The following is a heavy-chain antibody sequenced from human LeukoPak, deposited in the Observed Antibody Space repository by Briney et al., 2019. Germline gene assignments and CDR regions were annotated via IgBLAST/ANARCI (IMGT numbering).Heavy chain of an antibody. CDR2: INPNSGGT. J-gene: IGHJ6*02. CDR1: GYTFTGYY. CDR3: ARDHYDILTGYYDYYYYYGMDV. D-gene: IGHD3-9*01. V-gene: IGHV1-2*02. Sequence: ASVKVSCKASGYTFTGYYMHWVRQAPGQGLEWMGWINPNSGGTNYAQKLQGRVTMTRDTSISTAYMELSRLRSDDTAVYYCARDHYDILTGYYDYYYYYGMDVWGQGTTVTVSS.